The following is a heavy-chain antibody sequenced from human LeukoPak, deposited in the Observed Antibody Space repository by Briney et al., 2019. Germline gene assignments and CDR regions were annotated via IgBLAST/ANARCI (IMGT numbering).Heavy chain of an antibody. Sequence: GGSLRLSCAASGFTFSSYEMNWVRQAPGKGLEWVSYISSSGSTIYYADSVKGRFTISRDNAKNSLYLLMNSLRAEDTAVYYCARGSSGWYIMSSFDYWGQGTLVTVSS. CDR2: ISSSGSTI. CDR1: GFTFSSYE. D-gene: IGHD6-19*01. J-gene: IGHJ4*02. CDR3: ARGSSGWYIMSSFDY. V-gene: IGHV3-48*03.